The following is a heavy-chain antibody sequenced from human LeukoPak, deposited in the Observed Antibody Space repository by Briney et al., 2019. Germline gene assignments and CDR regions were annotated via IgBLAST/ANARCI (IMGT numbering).Heavy chain of an antibody. V-gene: IGHV3-30*18. J-gene: IGHJ3*02. Sequence: GGSLRLSCAASRFTFSSYGMHWVRQAPGKGLEWVAVISYDGSNKYYADSVKGRFTISRDNSKNTVYLQMNSLRAEDTAVYYCAKEDGSGSSVFLDAFDIWGQGTMVTVSS. CDR2: ISYDGSNK. CDR3: AKEDGSGSSVFLDAFDI. D-gene: IGHD3-10*01. CDR1: RFTFSSYG.